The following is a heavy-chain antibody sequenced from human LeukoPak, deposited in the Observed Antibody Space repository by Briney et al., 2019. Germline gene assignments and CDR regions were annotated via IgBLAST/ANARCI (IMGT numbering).Heavy chain of an antibody. D-gene: IGHD3-9*01. CDR2: IYSGGST. CDR3: ARGCPVQLVIPA. CDR1: GFTVSSNY. V-gene: IGHV3-66*02. J-gene: IGHJ5*02. Sequence: GGSLRLSCAASGFTVSSNYMSWVRQAPGKGLEWVSVIYSGGSTYYADSVKGRFTISRDNSKNTLYRQMNSLRAEDTAVYYCARGCPVQLVIPAWGQGTLVTVSS.